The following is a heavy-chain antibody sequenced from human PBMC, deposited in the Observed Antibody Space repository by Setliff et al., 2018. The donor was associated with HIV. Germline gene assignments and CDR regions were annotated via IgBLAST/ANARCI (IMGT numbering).Heavy chain of an antibody. Sequence: PSETLSLTCTVSGGSVSSGPHYWTWIRQPAGKGLEWIGHIYTSGRASSNYNPLHKGRVTMSLDTSQNQISMKLTSVTASDTAVYYCARGAGYYDFWSGYYVYNYLDPWGQGTLVTVSS. CDR3: ARGAGYYDFWSGYYVYNYLDP. J-gene: IGHJ5*02. V-gene: IGHV4-61*09. D-gene: IGHD3-3*01. CDR2: IYTSGRASS. CDR1: GGSVSSGPHY.